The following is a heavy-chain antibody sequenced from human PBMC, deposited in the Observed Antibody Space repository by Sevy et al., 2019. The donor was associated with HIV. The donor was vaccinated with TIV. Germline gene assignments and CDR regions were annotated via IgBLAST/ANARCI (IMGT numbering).Heavy chain of an antibody. J-gene: IGHJ3*02. CDR3: ARGATFYSDSSGRVSSVLGAFDI. Sequence: GGSLRLSCAASGFTVSSNYMSWVRQAPGKGLEWVSIIFSGGGTYYADSVQGRFTISRDNSKNMVYLQMNSLRAEDTAVFYCARGATFYSDSSGRVSSVLGAFDIWGRGTMVTVSS. CDR2: IFSGGGT. V-gene: IGHV3-53*01. D-gene: IGHD3-22*01. CDR1: GFTVSSNY.